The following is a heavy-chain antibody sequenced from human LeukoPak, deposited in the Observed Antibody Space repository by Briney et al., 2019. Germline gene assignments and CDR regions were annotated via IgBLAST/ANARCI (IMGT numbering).Heavy chain of an antibody. D-gene: IGHD3-22*01. Sequence: SETLSLTCTVSGGSISSYYWSWIRQPPGKGLEWIGYIYYSGSTNYNPSLKSRVTISVDTSKNQFSLKLSSVTAADTAVYYCAKDKSSIVVDSFDYWGQGTLVTVSS. V-gene: IGHV4-59*01. CDR3: AKDKSSIVVDSFDY. CDR1: GGSISSYY. J-gene: IGHJ4*02. CDR2: IYYSGST.